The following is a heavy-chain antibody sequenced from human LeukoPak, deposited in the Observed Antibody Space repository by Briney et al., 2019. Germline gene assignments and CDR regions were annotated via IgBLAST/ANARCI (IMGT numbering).Heavy chain of an antibody. CDR2: ISAYNGNT. V-gene: IGHV1-18*01. CDR1: GYTFTSYG. D-gene: IGHD2-15*01. CDR3: ARVPASYYYYYMDV. Sequence: GASVKVSFKASGYTFTSYGISWVRQAPGQGLEWMGWISAYNGNTNYAQELQGRVTMTTDTSTSTAYMELRSLRSDDTAVYYCARVPASYYYYYMDVWGKGTTVTVSS. J-gene: IGHJ6*03.